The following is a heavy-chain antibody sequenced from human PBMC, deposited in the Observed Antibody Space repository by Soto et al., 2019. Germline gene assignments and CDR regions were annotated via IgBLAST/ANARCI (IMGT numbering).Heavy chain of an antibody. CDR2: IGYSGAT. CDR1: GGSITSGGSF. Sequence: SETLSLTCTVSGGSITSGGSFWSWTRQHPGKGPEWIAFIGYSGATSYNPSLASRVTISADTYKSQFSLNLRSVTAADTAVYYCARGGASSKWFAPWGQGTLVTVSS. D-gene: IGHD2-15*01. V-gene: IGHV4-31*03. J-gene: IGHJ5*02. CDR3: ARGGASSKWFAP.